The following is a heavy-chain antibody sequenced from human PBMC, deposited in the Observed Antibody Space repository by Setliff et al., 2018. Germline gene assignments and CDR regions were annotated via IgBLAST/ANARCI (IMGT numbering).Heavy chain of an antibody. Sequence: PSETLSLTCTVSGGSISSSSYYWGWIRQPPGKGLEWIGSIYYSGSTYYNPSLKIRVTISVDTSKNQFSLKLSSVTAADTAVYYCARVPRFTDTRNAFDIWGQGTMVTVSS. CDR3: ARVPRFTDTRNAFDI. CDR1: GGSISSSSYY. D-gene: IGHD5-18*01. CDR2: IYYSGST. J-gene: IGHJ3*02. V-gene: IGHV4-39*07.